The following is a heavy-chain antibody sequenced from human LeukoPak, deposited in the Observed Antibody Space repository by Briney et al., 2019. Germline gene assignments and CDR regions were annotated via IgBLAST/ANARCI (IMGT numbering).Heavy chain of an antibody. D-gene: IGHD6-13*01. Sequence: SETLSLTCTVSGGSISSSSYYWGWIRQTPGKGLEWIGSFYHRGSYYNPSLKSRITILLDMSKNQFSLKLSSVTAADTAVFYCARAAAPTYFFDYWGQGTLVTVSS. CDR1: GGSISSSSYY. CDR3: ARAAAPTYFFDY. V-gene: IGHV4-39*07. J-gene: IGHJ4*02. CDR2: FYHRGS.